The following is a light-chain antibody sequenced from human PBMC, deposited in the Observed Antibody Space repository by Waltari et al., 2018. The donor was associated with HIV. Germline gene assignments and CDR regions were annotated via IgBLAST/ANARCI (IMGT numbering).Light chain of an antibody. J-gene: IGLJ2*01. CDR3: SSYAGSNNLI. Sequence: QSALTQPLSASGSPGQSVTLSCTGPSSDVGGYDYVSWYQQHPGKAPKLMLYDVTKRPSGVPDRFSGSKSGSTASLTLSGLQAEDEADYYCSSYAGSNNLIFGGGTKLTVL. CDR2: DVT. V-gene: IGLV2-8*01. CDR1: SSDVGGYDY.